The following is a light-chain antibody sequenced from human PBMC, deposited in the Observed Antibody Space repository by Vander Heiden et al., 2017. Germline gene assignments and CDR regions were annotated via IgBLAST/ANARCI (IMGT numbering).Light chain of an antibody. CDR2: KAY. CDR1: PSISSW. J-gene: IGKJ4*01. CDR3: QQYNSYYLT. V-gene: IGKV1-5*03. Sequence: IQMTQSPPTLSASVRDRVTITCRARPSISSWLACYQQKQGKAPKLLIYKAYSLESGVPSRFSGSGSGTEFTRTISSLQPDDFATYYCQQYNSYYLTFGGGTKVEIK.